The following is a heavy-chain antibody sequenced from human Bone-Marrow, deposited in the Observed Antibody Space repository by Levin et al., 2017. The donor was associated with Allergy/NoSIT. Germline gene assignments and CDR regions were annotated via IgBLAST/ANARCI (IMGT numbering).Heavy chain of an antibody. Sequence: GSLRLSCAASGFIFSNYDMHWVRQAPGKGLEWVTGISYDGTKKNYADSVRGRCTVSRDNSKKTLFLEMNSLRPEDTGVYYCASDKSGDDALDIWGQGTLVSVSS. CDR2: ISYDGTKK. CDR3: ASDKSGDDALDI. D-gene: IGHD6-25*01. CDR1: GFIFSNYD. V-gene: IGHV3-30*04. J-gene: IGHJ3*02.